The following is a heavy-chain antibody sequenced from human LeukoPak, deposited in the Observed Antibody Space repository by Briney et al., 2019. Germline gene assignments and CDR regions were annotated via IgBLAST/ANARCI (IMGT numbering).Heavy chain of an antibody. J-gene: IGHJ4*02. D-gene: IGHD3-3*01. CDR3: ARSRHYDFWSGLLPF. CDR2: INPNSGGT. V-gene: IGHV1-2*02. Sequence: ASVKVSCKASGYTFAGYYMHWVRQAPGQGLEWMGWINPNSGGTNYAQKFQGRVTMTRDTSISTAYMELSRLRSDDTAVYYCARSRHYDFWSGLLPFWGQGTLVTVSS. CDR1: GYTFAGYY.